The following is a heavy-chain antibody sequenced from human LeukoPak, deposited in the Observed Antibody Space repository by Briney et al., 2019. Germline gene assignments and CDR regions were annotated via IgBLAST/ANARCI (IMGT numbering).Heavy chain of an antibody. CDR2: ISSSSSYI. V-gene: IGHV3-21*01. J-gene: IGHJ4*02. CDR1: GFTFSSYS. CDR3: AREGDPDGWFGELPGDY. D-gene: IGHD3-10*01. Sequence: PGGSLRLSCAASGFTFSSYSMNWVRQAPGKGLEWVSSISSSSSYIYYADSVKGRFTISRDNAKNSLYLQMNSLRAEDTAVYYCAREGDPDGWFGELPGDYWGQGTLVTVSS.